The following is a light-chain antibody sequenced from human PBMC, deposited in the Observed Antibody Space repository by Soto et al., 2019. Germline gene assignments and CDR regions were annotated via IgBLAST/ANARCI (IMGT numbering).Light chain of an antibody. CDR3: QQRSDWPPT. J-gene: IGKJ1*01. CDR2: DTS. V-gene: IGKV3-11*01. CDR1: QSVGSY. Sequence: EIVLTQSPATLSLSPGERATLSCRASQSVGSYLAWFRQTPGQAPRLLIYDTSNRATGIPARFSGSGSGTDFTLTISSLETEDFAVYYCQQRSDWPPTFGQGTKV.